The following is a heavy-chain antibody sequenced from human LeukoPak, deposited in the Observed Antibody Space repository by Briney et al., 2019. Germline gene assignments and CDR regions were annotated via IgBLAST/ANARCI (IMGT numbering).Heavy chain of an antibody. CDR3: ASQASRNYDATYYFDY. Sequence: HAGGSLRLSCAASGFTVSSNYMSWVRQAPGKGLEWVSVIYSVGSTYYADSVKGRFTISRDNFKNTLYLQMNTLRAEDTAVYYCASQASRNYDATYYFDYWGQGTPVTVSS. V-gene: IGHV3-53*01. CDR1: GFTVSSNY. J-gene: IGHJ4*02. CDR2: IYSVGST. D-gene: IGHD3-22*01.